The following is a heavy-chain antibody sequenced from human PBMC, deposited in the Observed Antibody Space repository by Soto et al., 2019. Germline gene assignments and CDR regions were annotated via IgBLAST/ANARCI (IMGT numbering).Heavy chain of an antibody. CDR3: ARSDGRY. Sequence: SETLSLTCAVSCGSISSGGYSWSWIRQPPGKGLEWIGYIYYSGSTNYNPSLKSRVTISVDTAKNQFSLKLSSVTAADTAVYYCARSDGRYWGQGTLVTVSS. J-gene: IGHJ4*02. V-gene: IGHV4-61*08. CDR2: IYYSGST. CDR1: CGSISSGGYS.